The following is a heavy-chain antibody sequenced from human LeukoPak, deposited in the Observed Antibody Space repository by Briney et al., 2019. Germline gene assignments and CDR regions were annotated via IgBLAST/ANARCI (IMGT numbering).Heavy chain of an antibody. CDR2: IYYSGNT. J-gene: IGHJ5*02. CDR1: GGSINSGDFY. CDR3: ARDLGYSGFDWAP. Sequence: SQTLSLTCSVSGGSINSGDFYWSWIRQPPGKGLEWIGYIYYSGNTYYNPTLKSRITISVDTSKNQFSLNLTSVTAADAAVYYCARDLGYSGFDWAPWGQGTLVTVSP. V-gene: IGHV4-30-4*01. D-gene: IGHD5-12*01.